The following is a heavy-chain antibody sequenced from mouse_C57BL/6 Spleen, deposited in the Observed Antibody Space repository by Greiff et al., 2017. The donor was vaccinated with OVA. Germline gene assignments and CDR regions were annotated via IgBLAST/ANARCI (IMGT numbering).Heavy chain of an antibody. Sequence: EVQLVESGGGLVKPGGSLKLSCAASGFTFSSYAMSWVRQTPEKRLEWVATISDGGSYTYYPDNVKGRFTISRDNAKNNLYLQMSHLKSEDTAMYYCARDDIAMDYWGQGTSVTVSS. CDR2: ISDGGSYT. V-gene: IGHV5-4*01. CDR3: ARDDIAMDY. CDR1: GFTFSSYA. J-gene: IGHJ4*01.